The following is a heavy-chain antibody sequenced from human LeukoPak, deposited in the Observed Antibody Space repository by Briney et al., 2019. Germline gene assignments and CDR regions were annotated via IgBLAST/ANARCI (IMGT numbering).Heavy chain of an antibody. CDR2: IYSGGST. CDR1: GFTFDDYG. J-gene: IGHJ4*02. Sequence: GGSLRLSCAASGFTFDDYGMSWVRQAPGKGLEWVSVIYSGGSTYYADSVKGRFTISRDNSKNTLNLQMNSLRAEDAAVYYCARGYSSDNWGQGTLVTVSS. D-gene: IGHD2-21*01. CDR3: ARGYSSDN. V-gene: IGHV3-66*01.